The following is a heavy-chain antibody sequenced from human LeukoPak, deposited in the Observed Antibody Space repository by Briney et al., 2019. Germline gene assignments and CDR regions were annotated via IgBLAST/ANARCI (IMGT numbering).Heavy chain of an antibody. CDR1: GFTFSSYW. Sequence: PGGSLRLSCAASGFTFSSYWMHWVRHAPGKGLVWVSRINTDGSSTSYADSVKGRFTISRDNARNTLYLQMNSLRAEDTAVYYCISSSPTFDYWGQGTLVTVSS. V-gene: IGHV3-74*01. J-gene: IGHJ4*02. CDR3: ISSSPTFDY. CDR2: INTDGSST.